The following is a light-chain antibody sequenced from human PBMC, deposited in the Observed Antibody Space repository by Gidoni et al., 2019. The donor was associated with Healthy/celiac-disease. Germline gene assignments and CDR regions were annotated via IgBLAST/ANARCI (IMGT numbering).Light chain of an antibody. CDR1: QSVSSSY. CDR2: GAS. V-gene: IGKV3-20*01. CDR3: QQYGSSPLT. J-gene: IGKJ4*01. Sequence: EIVFTQSPGTLSLSPGERATLSCRASQSVSSSYLAWYQQKPGQAPRLLIYGASSRATGIPDSFSGSGSGTDFTITISRLEPEDFAVYYCQQYGSSPLTFGGGTKVEIK.